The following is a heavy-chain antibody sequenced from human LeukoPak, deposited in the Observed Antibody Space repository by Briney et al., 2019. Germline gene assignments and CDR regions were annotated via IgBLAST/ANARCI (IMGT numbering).Heavy chain of an antibody. V-gene: IGHV3-48*04. CDR3: ARRVFARYYYYMDV. J-gene: IGHJ6*03. CDR1: GFTFSKYS. D-gene: IGHD6-13*01. CDR2: IGTSSTPI. Sequence: GGSLRLSCAASGFTFSKYSMTWVRQAPGKGLEWVSFIGTSSTPICYADSVRGRFTISRDNAKNSLYLQMNSLRAEDTAVYYCARRVFARYYYYMDVWGKGTTVTVSS.